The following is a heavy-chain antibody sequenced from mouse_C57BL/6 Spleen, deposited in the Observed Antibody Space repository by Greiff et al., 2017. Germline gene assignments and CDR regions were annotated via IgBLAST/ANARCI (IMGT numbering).Heavy chain of an antibody. J-gene: IGHJ3*01. CDR3: ARKKEYDDDGAWFAY. CDR2: IYPGSGST. D-gene: IGHD2-4*01. Sequence: QVQLQQPGAELVKPGASVKMSCTASGYTFTSYWITWVMQRPGQGLEWIGDIYPGSGSTNYNEKLKSQATLTVDPSSSTAYMQLSSLTSEDCAVYYCARKKEYDDDGAWFAYWGQGTLVTVSA. V-gene: IGHV1-55*01. CDR1: GYTFTSYW.